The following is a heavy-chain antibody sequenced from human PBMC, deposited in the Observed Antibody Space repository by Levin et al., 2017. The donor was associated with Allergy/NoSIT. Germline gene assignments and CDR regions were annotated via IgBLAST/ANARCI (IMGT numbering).Heavy chain of an antibody. J-gene: IGHJ4*02. V-gene: IGHV3-23*01. Sequence: GESLKISCAASGFTFGIYAMSWVRQAPGKGLEWVSAISDSAGSTYYADSVKGRFTISRDNSKNTLYLQMNSLRAEDTAVYYCTKVKVAPAYIFDFWGQGTLVTVSS. CDR3: TKVKVAPAYIFDF. CDR2: ISDSAGST. CDR1: GFTFGIYA. D-gene: IGHD2-15*01.